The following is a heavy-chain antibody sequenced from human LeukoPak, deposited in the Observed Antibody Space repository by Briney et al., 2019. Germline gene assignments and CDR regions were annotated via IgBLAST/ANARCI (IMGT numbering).Heavy chain of an antibody. V-gene: IGHV4-34*01. CDR1: GGSFSGYY. CDR3: ARRGSYYYYYYMDV. D-gene: IGHD1-26*01. J-gene: IGHJ6*03. CDR2: IYYSGST. Sequence: SETLSLTCAVYGGSFSGYYWGWIRQPPGKGLEWIGSIYYSGSTYYNPSLKSRVTIPVDTSKNQFSLKLSSVTAADTAVYYCARRGSYYYYYYMDVWGKGTTVTVSS.